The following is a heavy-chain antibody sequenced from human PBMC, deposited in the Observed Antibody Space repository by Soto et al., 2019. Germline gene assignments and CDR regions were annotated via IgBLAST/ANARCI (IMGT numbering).Heavy chain of an antibody. CDR1: GDSISTRSNY. V-gene: IGHV4-39*02. J-gene: IGHJ1*01. CDR3: AREGPPIRAHNPPEYFQH. CDR2: IYYTGGT. Sequence: SETLSLPCTVSGDSISTRSNYWAWIRQPPGKGLEWIGSIYYTGGTYYNPSLKSRVTLFLDTSKNQFSLNLNSVTAADTAVYYCAREGPPIRAHNPPEYFQHWGQGTPVTVSS.